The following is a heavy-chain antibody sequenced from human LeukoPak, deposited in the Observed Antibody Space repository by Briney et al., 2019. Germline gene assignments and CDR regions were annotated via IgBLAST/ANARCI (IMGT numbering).Heavy chain of an antibody. D-gene: IGHD3-10*01. V-gene: IGHV3-30-3*01. CDR2: ISYDGSNK. Sequence: PGGSLRLSCAASGFTFSSYAMHWVRQAPGKGLEWVAVISYDGSNKYYADSVKGRFTISRDNSKNTLYLQMNSLRAEDTAVYYCARDKPPSYYYGSGSRDAFDIWGQGTMVTVSS. CDR3: ARDKPPSYYYGSGSRDAFDI. CDR1: GFTFSSYA. J-gene: IGHJ3*02.